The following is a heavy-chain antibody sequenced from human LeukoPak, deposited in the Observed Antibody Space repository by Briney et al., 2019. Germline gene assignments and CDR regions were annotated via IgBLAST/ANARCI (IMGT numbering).Heavy chain of an antibody. D-gene: IGHD6-19*01. CDR2: ISWNSGSI. Sequence: GGSLRLSCAASGFTFDDYAMHWVRQAPGKGLEWVSGISWNSGSIGYADSVKGRFTISRDNAKNSLYLQMNSLRAEDTALYYCAKASPYSSGWYDYWGRGTLVTVSS. J-gene: IGHJ4*02. CDR3: AKASPYSSGWYDY. V-gene: IGHV3-9*01. CDR1: GFTFDDYA.